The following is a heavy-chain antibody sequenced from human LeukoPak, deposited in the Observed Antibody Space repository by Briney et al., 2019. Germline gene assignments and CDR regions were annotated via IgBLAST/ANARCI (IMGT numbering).Heavy chain of an antibody. D-gene: IGHD6-19*01. CDR3: ARHSGSGWQALGY. V-gene: IGHV1-18*04. CDR2: TSYNGNT. Sequence: ASVKVCCKASGYTFSNYGISWVRQAPGLGLEWMGWTSYNGNTNDAQKFQDRVTMTTATSTTTAYMELRSLESDDPAVYYGARHSGSGWQALGYWGQGTLVTVSS. J-gene: IGHJ4*02. CDR1: GYTFSNYG.